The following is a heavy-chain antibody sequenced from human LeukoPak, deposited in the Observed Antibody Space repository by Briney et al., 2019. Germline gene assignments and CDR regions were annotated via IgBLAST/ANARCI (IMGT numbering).Heavy chain of an antibody. J-gene: IGHJ4*02. Sequence: KPSETLSLTCAVSGGSISSSSYYWGWIRQPPGKGLEWIGSIYYSGSTYYNPSLKSRVTISVDTSKNQFSLKLSSVTAADTAVYYCARVSYYDSHFDYWGQGTLVTVSS. CDR3: ARVSYYDSHFDY. CDR1: GGSISSSSYY. V-gene: IGHV4-39*07. D-gene: IGHD3-22*01. CDR2: IYYSGST.